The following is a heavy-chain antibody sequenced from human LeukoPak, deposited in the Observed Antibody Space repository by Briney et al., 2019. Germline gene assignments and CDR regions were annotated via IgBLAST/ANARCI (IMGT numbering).Heavy chain of an antibody. CDR2: IYYSGST. CDR1: GGSISSSSYY. CDR3: ARHRDPSYYYDSSGYFGY. Sequence: SETLSLTCTVSGGSISSSSYYWGWIRQPPGKGLEWIGSIYYSGSTYYNPSLKSRVTISVDTSKNQFSLKLSSVTAADTAAYYCARHRDPSYYYDSSGYFGYWGQGTLVTVSS. J-gene: IGHJ4*02. V-gene: IGHV4-39*01. D-gene: IGHD3-22*01.